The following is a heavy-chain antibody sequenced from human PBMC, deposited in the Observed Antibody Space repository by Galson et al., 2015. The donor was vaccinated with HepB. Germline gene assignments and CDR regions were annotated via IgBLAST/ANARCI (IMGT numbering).Heavy chain of an antibody. V-gene: IGHV1-69*13. Sequence: SVKVSCKASGGTFSSYAIDWVRQAPGQGLEWMGGIIPIFGTGKYVQKFQGRVTITADESTSTAYMALSSLRSEDTAVYYCARGYGSGNHYYHYWGQGTLITVSS. CDR3: ARGYGSGNHYYHY. D-gene: IGHD3-10*01. J-gene: IGHJ4*02. CDR2: IIPIFGTG. CDR1: GGTFSSYA.